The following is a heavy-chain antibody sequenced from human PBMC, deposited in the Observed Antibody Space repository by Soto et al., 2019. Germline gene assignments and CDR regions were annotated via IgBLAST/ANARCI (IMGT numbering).Heavy chain of an antibody. CDR3: ARDLASGSAAMSEGVYYYYYGMDV. J-gene: IGHJ6*02. CDR1: GFTFSSYA. CDR2: ISYDGSNK. D-gene: IGHD2-2*01. V-gene: IGHV3-30-3*01. Sequence: QVQLVESGGGVVQPGRSLRLSCAASGFTFSSYAMHWVRQAPGKGLEWVADISYDGSNKYYADSVKGRFTISRDNSKNTLYLQMNSLRAEDTAVYYCARDLASGSAAMSEGVYYYYYGMDVWGQGTTVTVSS.